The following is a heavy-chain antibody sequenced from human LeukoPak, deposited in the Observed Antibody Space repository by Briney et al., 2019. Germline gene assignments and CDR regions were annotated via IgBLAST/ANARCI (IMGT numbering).Heavy chain of an antibody. CDR1: GFTFSSYW. J-gene: IGHJ4*02. D-gene: IGHD3-3*01. CDR3: AKELGDFRSAFDY. Sequence: GGSLRLSCAVSGFTFSSYWMNWVRQAPGKGLEWVSAISGSGYSTYYADSVKGRFTISRDNSKNTLYVQMNSLRGEDTAVYYCAKELGDFRSAFDYWGQGTLVTVSS. CDR2: ISGSGYST. V-gene: IGHV3-23*01.